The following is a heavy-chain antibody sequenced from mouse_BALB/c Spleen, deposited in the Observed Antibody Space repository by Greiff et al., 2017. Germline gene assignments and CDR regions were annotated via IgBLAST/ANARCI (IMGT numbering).Heavy chain of an antibody. CDR3: ASPVYDYDGFAY. CDR1: GFTFSSYA. J-gene: IGHJ3*01. V-gene: IGHV5-9-4*01. CDR2: ISSGGSYT. D-gene: IGHD2-4*01. Sequence: EVKVVESGGGLVQPGGSRKLSCAASGFTFSSYAMSWVRQSPEKRLEWVAEISSGGSYTYYPDTVTGRFTISRDNAKNTLYLEMSSLRSEDTAMYYCASPVYDYDGFAYWGQGTLVTVSA.